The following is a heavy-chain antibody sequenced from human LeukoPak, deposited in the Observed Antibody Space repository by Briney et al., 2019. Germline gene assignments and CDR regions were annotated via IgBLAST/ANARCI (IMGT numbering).Heavy chain of an antibody. Sequence: SETLSLTCTVSGGSISTYFWSWIRQPPGQGLEWIAYIHYSGRTNYNPSLKSRVTISLDTSRNQFSLKLSSVTAADTAIYYCARQYDYDSGGYQGGFDIWGQGTMVTVSS. CDR3: ARQYDYDSGGYQGGFDI. CDR1: GGSISTYF. V-gene: IGHV4-59*08. D-gene: IGHD3-22*01. J-gene: IGHJ3*02. CDR2: IHYSGRT.